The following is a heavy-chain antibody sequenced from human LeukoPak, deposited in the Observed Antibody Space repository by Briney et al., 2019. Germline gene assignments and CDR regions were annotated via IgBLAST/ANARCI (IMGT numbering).Heavy chain of an antibody. CDR1: GGTFSSYA. D-gene: IGHD3-10*01. V-gene: IGHV1-69*05. Sequence: SVKVSCKASGGTFSSYAISWVRQAPGQGLEWMGRIIPIFGTANYAQKFQGRVTITTDESTSTAYMELSSLRSEDTAVYYCAREGTMVRGSYHDYYMDVWGKGTTVTVSS. CDR3: AREGTMVRGSYHDYYMDV. J-gene: IGHJ6*03. CDR2: IIPIFGTA.